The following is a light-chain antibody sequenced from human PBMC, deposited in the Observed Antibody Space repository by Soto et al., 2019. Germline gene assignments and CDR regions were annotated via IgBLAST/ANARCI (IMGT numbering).Light chain of an antibody. CDR1: QSISSW. J-gene: IGKJ1*01. CDR2: KAS. CDR3: QQYNSYRT. Sequence: DIQMTQSPSTLSASVGDRVTITCRASQSISSWLAWYQQKPGKAPKLLIYKASSLESGVPSRFSGSGSGTEFTLTISILQPDDFATYYYQQYNSYRTFGQATKVPIK. V-gene: IGKV1-5*03.